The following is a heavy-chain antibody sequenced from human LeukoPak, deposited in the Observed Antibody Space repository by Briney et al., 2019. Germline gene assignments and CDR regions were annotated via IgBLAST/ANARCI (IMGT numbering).Heavy chain of an antibody. D-gene: IGHD5-18*01. CDR2: IYTSGST. V-gene: IGHV4-4*07. CDR1: GGSISSYY. Sequence: SETLSLTCTVSGGSISSYYWSWIRQPAGKGLEWIGRIYTSGSTNYNPSLKSRVTISIDTSKNQFSLKLNSVTAADTAVYYCARDRGYSYAFVYWGQGTLVTVSS. CDR3: ARDRGYSYAFVY. J-gene: IGHJ4*02.